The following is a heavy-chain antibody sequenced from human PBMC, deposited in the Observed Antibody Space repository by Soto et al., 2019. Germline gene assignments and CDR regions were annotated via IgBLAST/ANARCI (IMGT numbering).Heavy chain of an antibody. J-gene: IGHJ4*02. CDR1: GGSISSSNW. V-gene: IGHV4-4*02. CDR2: IYHSGST. Sequence: QVQLQESGPGLVKPSGTLSLTCAVSGGSISSSNWWSWVRQPPGKGLQWIGEIYHSGSTNYIPSLKXRXTXSXXTSRNQSPRKLSSVPAADTAVYYCARRWGEGRVDYWGQGTLVTVSS. D-gene: IGHD3-10*01. CDR3: ARRWGEGRVDY.